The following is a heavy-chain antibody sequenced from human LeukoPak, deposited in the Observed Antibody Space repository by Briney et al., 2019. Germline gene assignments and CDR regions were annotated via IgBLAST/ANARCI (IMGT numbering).Heavy chain of an antibody. V-gene: IGHV3-7*01. J-gene: IGHJ6*03. D-gene: IGHD6-19*01. CDR3: ARDVYSSGRRGYYYYYMDV. CDR1: GFTFSSYW. Sequence: GGSLRLSCAASGFTFSSYWMSWVRQAPGKGLEWVANIKQDGSEKYYVDSVKGRFTISRDNAKNSLYLQMNSLRAEDTAVYYCARDVYSSGRRGYYYYYMDVWGKGTTVTVSS. CDR2: IKQDGSEK.